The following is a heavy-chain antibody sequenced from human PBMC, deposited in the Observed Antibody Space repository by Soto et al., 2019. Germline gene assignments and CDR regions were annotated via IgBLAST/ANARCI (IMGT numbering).Heavy chain of an antibody. V-gene: IGHV3-23*01. CDR1: GFTFSSYA. Sequence: GGSLRLSCAASGFTFSSYAMSWVRQAPGKGLEWVSAISGSGGSTYYADSVKGRFTISRDNSNSALYVQMNSLTGEDTAVYYCARTRSAWSDFHYYSLDVWGQGTTVTVS. J-gene: IGHJ6*02. D-gene: IGHD1-26*01. CDR3: ARTRSAWSDFHYYSLDV. CDR2: ISGSGGST.